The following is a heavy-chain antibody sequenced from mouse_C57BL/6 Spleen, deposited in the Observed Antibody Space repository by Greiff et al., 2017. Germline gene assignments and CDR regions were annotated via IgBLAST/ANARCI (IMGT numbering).Heavy chain of an antibody. D-gene: IGHD1-1*01. J-gene: IGHJ4*01. CDR3: ARDYGSSYPSYAMDY. CDR2: INPYNGGT. CDR1: GYTFTDYY. Sequence: EVQLQESGPVLVKPGASVKMSCKASGYTFTDYYMNWVKQSHGKSLEWIGVINPYNGGTSYNQKFKGKATLTVDKSSSTAYMELNSLTSEDSAVYYCARDYGSSYPSYAMDYWGQGTSVTVSS. V-gene: IGHV1-19*01.